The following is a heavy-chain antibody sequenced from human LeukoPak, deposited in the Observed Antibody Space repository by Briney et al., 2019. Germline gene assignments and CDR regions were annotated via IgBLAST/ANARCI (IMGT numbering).Heavy chain of an antibody. CDR1: GGSFSGHY. V-gene: IGHV4-34*01. J-gene: IGHJ3*02. Sequence: SETLSLTCAVYGGSFSGHYWSWIRQPPGKGLEWIGEINHSGSTNYNPSLKSRVTISVDTSKNQFSLKLSSVTAADTAVYYCARVIGGVLAFDIWGQGTMVTVSS. D-gene: IGHD3-16*01. CDR3: ARVIGGVLAFDI. CDR2: INHSGST.